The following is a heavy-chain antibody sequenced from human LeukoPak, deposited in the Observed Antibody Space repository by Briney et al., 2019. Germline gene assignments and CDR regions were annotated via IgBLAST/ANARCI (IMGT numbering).Heavy chain of an antibody. CDR3: AKDFSSRATILVDY. Sequence: GGSLRLSCAASGFTFSSYAMNWVRQAPGKGLEWVSGSGSGGSTYYADSVKGRFTISRDNSKNTMYLQMNSLRAEDTAIYYYAKDFSSRATILVDYWGQGTLVTVSS. J-gene: IGHJ4*02. V-gene: IGHV3-23*01. D-gene: IGHD5-24*01. CDR1: GFTFSSYA. CDR2: SGSGGST.